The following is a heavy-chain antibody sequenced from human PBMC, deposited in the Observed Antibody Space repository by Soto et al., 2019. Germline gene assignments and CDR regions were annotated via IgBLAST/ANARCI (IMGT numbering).Heavy chain of an antibody. D-gene: IGHD5-12*01. CDR1: GFTFSSYA. V-gene: IGHV3-23*01. Sequence: EVQLLESGGGLVQPGGSLRLSCAASGFTFSSYAMSWVRQAPGKGLEWVSAISGSGGSTYYADSVKGRFTISRDNSKNTVYLQMNSLRAEDTAVYYCAKVMVATILVPNYYYYGMDVWGQGTTVTVSS. CDR2: ISGSGGST. J-gene: IGHJ6*02. CDR3: AKVMVATILVPNYYYYGMDV.